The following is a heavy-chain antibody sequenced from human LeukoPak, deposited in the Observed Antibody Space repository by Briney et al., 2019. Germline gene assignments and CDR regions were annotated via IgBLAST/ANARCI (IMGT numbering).Heavy chain of an antibody. CDR1: GFTFSSYG. CDR2: ISYDGSNK. V-gene: IGHV3-30*18. D-gene: IGHD5-12*01. CDR3: AKRGDSGYDLDY. J-gene: IGHJ4*02. Sequence: AGGSLRLSCAASGFTFSSYGMHWARQAPGKGLEWVAVISYDGSNKYYADSVKGRFTISRDNSKNTLYLQMNSLRAEDTAVYYCAKRGDSGYDLDYWGQGTLVIVSS.